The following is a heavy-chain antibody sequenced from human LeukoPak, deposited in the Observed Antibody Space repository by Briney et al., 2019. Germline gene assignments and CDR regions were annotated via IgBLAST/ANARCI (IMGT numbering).Heavy chain of an antibody. J-gene: IGHJ4*02. Sequence: PGGSLRLSCAASGFTFSSYAMSWVRQAPGKGLEWVSAISGSGDSTYYADSVKGRFTISRDNSENTLYLQMNSLRAEDTAVYYCAKDLGFGEPYRTRIIDYWGQGTLVSVSS. CDR2: ISGSGDST. CDR3: AKDLGFGEPYRTRIIDY. D-gene: IGHD3-10*01. CDR1: GFTFSSYA. V-gene: IGHV3-23*01.